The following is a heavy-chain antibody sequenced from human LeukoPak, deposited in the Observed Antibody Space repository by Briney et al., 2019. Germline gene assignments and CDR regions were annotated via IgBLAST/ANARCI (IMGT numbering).Heavy chain of an antibody. J-gene: IGHJ4*02. V-gene: IGHV4-59*01. CDR1: GDSISNNY. D-gene: IGHD2-8*02. CDR3: ARLLAGCPGGRCRAHFDY. Sequence: PSVTLTLTCSVSGDSISNNYWRWMRQPPGKGLEWIGYIYFIGSTNYNPSLKSRVTMSVDTSKNQFSLTLSSVTAADTAVYYCARLLAGCPGGRCRAHFDYWGQGTLVTVSS. CDR2: IYFIGST.